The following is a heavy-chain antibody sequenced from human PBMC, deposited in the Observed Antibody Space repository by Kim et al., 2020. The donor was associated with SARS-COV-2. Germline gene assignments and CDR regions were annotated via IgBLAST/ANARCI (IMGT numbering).Heavy chain of an antibody. CDR3: ARGSSGSDFDY. D-gene: IGHD1-26*01. CDR2: IGTAGDT. V-gene: IGHV3-13*04. CDR1: GFTFSSYD. J-gene: IGHJ4*02. Sequence: GGSLRLSCAASGFTFSSYDMHWVRQATGKGLEWVSAIGTAGDTYYPGSVKGRFTISRENAKNSLYLQMNSLRAGDTAVYYCARGSSGSDFDYWGQGTLVTVSS.